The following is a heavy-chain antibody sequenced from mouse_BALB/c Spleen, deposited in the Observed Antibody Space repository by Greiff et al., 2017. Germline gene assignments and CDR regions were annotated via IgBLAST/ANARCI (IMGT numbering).Heavy chain of an antibody. D-gene: IGHD3-1*01. Sequence: EVKLMESGPELVKPGASVKISCKTSGYTFTEYTMHWVKQSHGKSLEWIGGINPNNGGTSYNQKFKGKATLTVDKSSSTAYMELRSLTSEDSAVYCCARKGYGYWYFDVWGAGTTVTVSS. J-gene: IGHJ1*01. CDR1: GYTFTEYT. V-gene: IGHV1-18*01. CDR3: ARKGYGYWYFDV. CDR2: INPNNGGT.